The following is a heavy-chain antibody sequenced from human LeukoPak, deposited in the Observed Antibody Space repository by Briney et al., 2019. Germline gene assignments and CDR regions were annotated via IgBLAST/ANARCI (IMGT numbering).Heavy chain of an antibody. J-gene: IGHJ4*02. CDR2: TTTSGGGT. CDR1: GFTFSSYA. V-gene: IGHV3-23*01. CDR3: VKGLGSCSGATGSYFAY. D-gene: IGHD2-15*01. Sequence: GGSLRLSCAASGFTFSSYAMNWVRQPPGKGLEWVSTTTTSGGGTYYADSVKGRFTISRDNAKNTLYLQMNSLRAEDTALYYCVKGLGSCSGATGSYFAYWGQGALVTVSS.